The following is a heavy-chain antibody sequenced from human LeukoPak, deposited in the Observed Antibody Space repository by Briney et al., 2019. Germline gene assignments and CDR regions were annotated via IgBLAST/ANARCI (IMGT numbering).Heavy chain of an antibody. CDR2: ISYDGSNK. J-gene: IGHJ6*02. CDR3: ARRDGYRGMDV. Sequence: GGSLRLSCAASGFTFSSYGMHWVRQAPGKGLEWVAVISYDGSNKYYADSVKGRFTISRDNSKNTLYLQMNSLRAEDTAVYYCARRDGYRGMDVWGQGTTVTVSS. CDR1: GFTFSSYG. V-gene: IGHV3-30*03. D-gene: IGHD5-24*01.